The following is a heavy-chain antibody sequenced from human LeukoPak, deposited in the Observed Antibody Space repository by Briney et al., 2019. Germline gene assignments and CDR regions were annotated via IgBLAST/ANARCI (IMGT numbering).Heavy chain of an antibody. CDR1: GFTFSSYS. Sequence: PGGSLRLSCAASGFTFSSYSMNWVRQAPGKGLEWVSYISSSSSTIYYADSVKGRFTISRDNAKNSLYLQMNSLRAEDTAVYYCARGSGYSGYGGDYWGQGTLVTVSS. CDR3: ARGSGYSGYGGDY. J-gene: IGHJ4*02. V-gene: IGHV3-48*01. CDR2: ISSSSSTI. D-gene: IGHD5-12*01.